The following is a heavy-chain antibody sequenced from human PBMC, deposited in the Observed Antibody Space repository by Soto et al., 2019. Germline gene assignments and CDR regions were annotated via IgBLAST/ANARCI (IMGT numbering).Heavy chain of an antibody. CDR3: AKVPLRPYYFDY. J-gene: IGHJ4*02. Sequence: PGGSPRHPCTASGFTFANYAIHWFRQAPGKGLEWVSRVSAGGDNTDYADAVKGRFTISRDNSKNTLFLQMTSLRAEDTALYYCAKVPLRPYYFDYWGPGTMVTVSS. D-gene: IGHD4-17*01. CDR1: GFTFANYA. V-gene: IGHV3-23*01. CDR2: VSAGGDNT.